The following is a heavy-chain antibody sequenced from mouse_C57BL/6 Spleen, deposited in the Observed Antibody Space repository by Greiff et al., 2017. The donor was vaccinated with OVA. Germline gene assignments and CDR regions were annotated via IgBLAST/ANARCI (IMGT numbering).Heavy chain of an antibody. J-gene: IGHJ3*01. CDR1: GYTFTSYW. Sequence: QVQLQQPGAELVRPGTSVKLSCKASGYTFTSYWMHWVKQRPGQGLEWIGVIDPSDSYTNYNQKFKGKATLTVDTSSSTAYMQLSSLTSEDSAVYYCATYYSNYPWFAYWGQGTLVTVSA. CDR2: IDPSDSYT. V-gene: IGHV1-59*01. D-gene: IGHD2-5*01. CDR3: ATYYSNYPWFAY.